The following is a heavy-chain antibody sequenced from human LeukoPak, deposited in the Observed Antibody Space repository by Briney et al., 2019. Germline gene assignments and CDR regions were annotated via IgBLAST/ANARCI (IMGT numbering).Heavy chain of an antibody. J-gene: IGHJ6*02. CDR1: GGSFSGYY. Sequence: SETLSLTCAVYGGSFSGYYWSWIRQPPGKGLEWIGEINHSGSTNYNPSLKSRVTISVDTSKNQFSLKLSSVTAADTAVYYCARGDIVVVPAAIRRYGMDVWGQGTTVTVSS. V-gene: IGHV4-34*01. D-gene: IGHD2-2*02. CDR2: INHSGST. CDR3: ARGDIVVVPAAIRRYGMDV.